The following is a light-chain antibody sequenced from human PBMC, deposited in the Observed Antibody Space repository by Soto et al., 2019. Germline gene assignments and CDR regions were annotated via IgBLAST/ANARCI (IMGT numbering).Light chain of an antibody. CDR3: QQYESLPPR. CDR2: AAS. J-gene: IGKJ3*01. V-gene: IGKV1-27*01. CDR1: QDISNY. Sequence: DIQMTQSPSSLSASVGDSVTITCRASQDISNYLAWFQQRPGKPPKLLIYAASTLESGVPSRFSGGRSWTDFTLSISSLQPEDVATFYCQQYESLPPRFGPGTTVEIK.